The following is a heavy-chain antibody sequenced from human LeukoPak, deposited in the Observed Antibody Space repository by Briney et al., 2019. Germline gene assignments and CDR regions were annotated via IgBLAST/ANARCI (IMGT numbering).Heavy chain of an antibody. CDR2: IYYSGST. Sequence: SETLSLTCTVSGGSISSSSYYWGWIRQPPGKGLEWIGNIYYSGSTNYNPSLKSRVTISVDTSKNQFSLKLSSVTAADTAVYYCARDEDGAGYWGQGTLVTVSS. V-gene: IGHV4-39*07. J-gene: IGHJ4*02. CDR1: GGSISSSSYY. CDR3: ARDEDGAGY. D-gene: IGHD5-24*01.